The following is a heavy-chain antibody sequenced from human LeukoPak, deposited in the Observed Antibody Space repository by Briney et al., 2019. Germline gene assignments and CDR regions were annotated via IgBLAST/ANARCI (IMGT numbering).Heavy chain of an antibody. Sequence: GGSLRLSCAASGLTFSSYAMSWVRQAPGKGLEWVSAISGSGGSTYYADSVKGRFTISRDNSKNTLYLQMNSLRAEDTAVYYCATDCSGGSCYDYWGQRTLVTVSS. CDR3: ATDCSGGSCYDY. J-gene: IGHJ4*02. V-gene: IGHV3-23*01. CDR1: GLTFSSYA. D-gene: IGHD2-15*01. CDR2: ISGSGGST.